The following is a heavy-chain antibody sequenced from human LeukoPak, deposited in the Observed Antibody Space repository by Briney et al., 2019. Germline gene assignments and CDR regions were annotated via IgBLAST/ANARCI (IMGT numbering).Heavy chain of an antibody. V-gene: IGHV4-30-4*01. CDR1: GGSISSGDYY. CDR2: IYYSGST. Sequence: PSETLSLTCTVSGGSISSGDYYWSWIRQPPGKGLEWIGYIYYSGSTYYNPSLKSRVTISVDTSKNQFSLKLSSVTAADTAVYYCARVGYSYGYGMDVWGQGTTVTVSS. D-gene: IGHD5-18*01. CDR3: ARVGYSYGYGMDV. J-gene: IGHJ6*02.